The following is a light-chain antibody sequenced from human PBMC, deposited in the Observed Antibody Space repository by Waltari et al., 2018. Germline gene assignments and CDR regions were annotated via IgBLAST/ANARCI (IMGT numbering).Light chain of an antibody. CDR2: DDS. V-gene: IGLV3-21*03. J-gene: IGLJ3*02. CDR3: QVWDSSTDQQV. Sequence: SYVLTQPPSVSVAPGKTARITCGGNYIGSKTVHWYQQKPGQAPVLVVYDDSDRPSGIPERFSGSNSGNTATLTISRVEAGDEGDYYCQVWDSSTDQQVFGGGTKLTVL. CDR1: YIGSKT.